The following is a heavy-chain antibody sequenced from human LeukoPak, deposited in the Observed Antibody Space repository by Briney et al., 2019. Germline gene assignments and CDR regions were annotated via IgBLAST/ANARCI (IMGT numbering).Heavy chain of an antibody. D-gene: IGHD6-6*01. V-gene: IGHV3-23*01. Sequence: GGSLRLSCAASGFTFSSYAMNWVRQAPGKGLEWVSGISGSGDTTYYADSVKGRFTISRDNSKNTLYLQMNSLRAEDTAVYYCARAGDSSSSGYYFDYWGQGTLVTVSS. CDR2: ISGSGDTT. J-gene: IGHJ4*02. CDR3: ARAGDSSSSGYYFDY. CDR1: GFTFSSYA.